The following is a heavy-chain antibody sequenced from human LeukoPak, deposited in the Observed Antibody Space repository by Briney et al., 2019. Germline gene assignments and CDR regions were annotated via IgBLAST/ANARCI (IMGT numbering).Heavy chain of an antibody. CDR3: VPDCSSTACLFDY. CDR2: INPNSGGT. J-gene: IGHJ4*02. V-gene: IGHV1-2*06. D-gene: IGHD2-2*01. Sequence: ASVKVSCKASGYTFTDYWIHWVRQAPGQGLDWTGRINPNSGGTNYAQKFQGRVTMTRDTSISTAYMELSRLTSDDTAVFYCVPDCSSTACLFDYWGQGTLVTVS. CDR1: GYTFTDYW.